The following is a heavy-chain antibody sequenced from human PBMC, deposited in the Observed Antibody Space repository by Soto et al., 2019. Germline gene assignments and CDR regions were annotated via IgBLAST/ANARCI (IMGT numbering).Heavy chain of an antibody. J-gene: IGHJ6*02. V-gene: IGHV4-34*02. CDR1: GGSFSDAY. Sequence: QMHLQQWGAGLLKPSGTLSLTCAVSGGSFSDAYWSWVRQSPGRGLEWIGEVFHAGNTNYNPSLKSRVTLSADTAKNQFSLRLTSVTAADSAVYYCARAPRELLAEGPLFLYYYYGLDVWGQGTTVVVSS. CDR3: ARAPRELLAEGPLFLYYYYGLDV. D-gene: IGHD1-7*01. CDR2: VFHAGNT.